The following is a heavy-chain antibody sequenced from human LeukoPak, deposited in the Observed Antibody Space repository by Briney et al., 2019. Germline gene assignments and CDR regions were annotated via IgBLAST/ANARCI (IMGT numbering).Heavy chain of an antibody. V-gene: IGHV3-48*03. J-gene: IGHJ6*03. CDR1: GLTFSSYE. CDR2: ISSSGSTI. D-gene: IGHD4-23*01. Sequence: GGSLRLSCVASGLTFSSYEMNWVRQAPGKGLEWVSYISSSGSTIYYADSVKGRFTISRDNAKKSLYLQMNSLRAEDTALYYCARDGDTVLTRGYYYYMDVWGKGTTVTVSS. CDR3: ARDGDTVLTRGYYYYMDV.